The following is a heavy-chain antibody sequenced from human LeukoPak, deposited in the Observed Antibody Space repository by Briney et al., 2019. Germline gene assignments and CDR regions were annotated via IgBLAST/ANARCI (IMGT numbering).Heavy chain of an antibody. Sequence: GGSLRLSCAASGLTFSSYAMSWVRKAPGKGLEWVSAISGSGGSTYYADSVKGRFTISRDNSKNTLYLQMNSLRAEDTAVYYCAKTGYDFWSGYPNFDYWGQGTLVTVSS. CDR1: GLTFSSYA. J-gene: IGHJ4*02. CDR3: AKTGYDFWSGYPNFDY. V-gene: IGHV3-23*01. CDR2: ISGSGGST. D-gene: IGHD3-3*01.